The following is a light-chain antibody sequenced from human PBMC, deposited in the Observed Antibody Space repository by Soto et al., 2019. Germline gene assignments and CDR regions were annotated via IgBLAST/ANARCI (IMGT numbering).Light chain of an antibody. Sequence: EIVLTQSPGTLSLSPGERATLSCRASQSLTSDYLAWYQQKPGQPPRLRIHGASSRATGIPDRFSGSGSGTDFTLTISRLEPEDSAVYYCQQSGRPFGQGTKVDIK. V-gene: IGKV3-20*01. J-gene: IGKJ1*01. CDR2: GAS. CDR3: QQSGRP. CDR1: QSLTSDY.